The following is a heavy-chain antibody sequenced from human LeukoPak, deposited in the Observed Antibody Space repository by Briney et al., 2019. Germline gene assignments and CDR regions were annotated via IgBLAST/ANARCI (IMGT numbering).Heavy chain of an antibody. Sequence: GGSLRLSCAASGFTVSSNYMSWVRQAPGKGLEWVSVIYSGGSTYYADSVKGRFTISRDNSKNTLYLQMNSLSAEDTAVYYCASLGSSTPGAYFDYWGQGTLVTVSS. CDR2: IYSGGST. CDR1: GFTVSSNY. J-gene: IGHJ4*02. CDR3: ASLGSSTPGAYFDY. D-gene: IGHD2-2*01. V-gene: IGHV3-66*01.